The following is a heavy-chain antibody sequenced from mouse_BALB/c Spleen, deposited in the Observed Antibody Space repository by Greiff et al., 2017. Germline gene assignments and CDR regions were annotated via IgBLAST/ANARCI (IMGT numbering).Heavy chain of an antibody. D-gene: IGHD2-3*01. V-gene: IGHV2-9*02. Sequence: VKLVESGPGLVAPSQSLSITCTVSGFSLTSYGVHWVRQPPGKGLEWLGVIWAGGSTNYNSALMSRLSISKDNSKSQVFLKMNSLQTDDTAMYYCAREDDGYYLAYWGQGTLVTVSA. J-gene: IGHJ3*01. CDR1: GFSLTSYG. CDR3: AREDDGYYLAY. CDR2: IWAGGST.